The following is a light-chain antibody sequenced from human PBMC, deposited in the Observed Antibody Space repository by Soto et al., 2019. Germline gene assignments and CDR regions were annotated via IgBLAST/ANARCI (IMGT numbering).Light chain of an antibody. CDR1: QSISSW. J-gene: IGKJ1*01. Sequence: DIQMTQSPSTLSASVGDIVTIIFRASQSISSWLAWYQQKPGKAPKLLIYDASSLESGVPSRFSGSGSGTEFTLTISSLRPDDFATYYCQQYNSYSWTFGQGTKVDIK. V-gene: IGKV1-5*02. CDR3: QQYNSYSWT. CDR2: DAS.